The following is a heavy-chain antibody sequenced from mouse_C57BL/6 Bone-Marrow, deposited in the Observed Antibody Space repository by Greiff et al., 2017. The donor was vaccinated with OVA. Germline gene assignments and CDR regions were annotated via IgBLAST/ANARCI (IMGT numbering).Heavy chain of an antibody. CDR1: GFTFSSYA. V-gene: IGHV5-4*03. CDR3: ARWYDGYTYFDY. CDR2: ISDGGSYT. D-gene: IGHD2-3*01. Sequence: EVKLVESGGGLVKPGGSLKLSCAASGFTFSSYAMSWVRQTPEKRLEWVATISDGGSYTYYPDNVKGRFTISRDNAKNNLYLQMSHLKSEDTAMYYCARWYDGYTYFDYWGQGTTLTVSS. J-gene: IGHJ2*01.